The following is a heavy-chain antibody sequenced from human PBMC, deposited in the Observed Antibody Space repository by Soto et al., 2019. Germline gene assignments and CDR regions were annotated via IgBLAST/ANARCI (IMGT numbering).Heavy chain of an antibody. CDR3: ARKGYSYDNWFDP. Sequence: GASVKVSCKASGGTFSSYAISWVRQAPGQGLEWMGGIIPIFGTANYAQKFQGRVTITADESTSTAYMELSSLRSEDTAVYYCARKGYSYDNWFDPWGQGTLVTVSS. V-gene: IGHV1-69*13. D-gene: IGHD5-18*01. CDR2: IIPIFGTA. J-gene: IGHJ5*02. CDR1: GGTFSSYA.